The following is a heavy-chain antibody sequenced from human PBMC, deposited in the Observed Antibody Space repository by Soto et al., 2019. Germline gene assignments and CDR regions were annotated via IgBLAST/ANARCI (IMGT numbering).Heavy chain of an antibody. V-gene: IGHV3-15*01. CDR3: TTPGYDDSSGYPAD. CDR2: IKRKTDGGTT. J-gene: IGHJ4*02. Sequence: EVQLVESGGGLVKPGGSLRRSCAASGFTFSNAWMSWVRQAPGKGLEWVGSIKRKTDGGTTDYAAPLKGRFTISRDESRNTLDLQMNSLKAKAAAVYYCTTPGYDDSSGYPADWGEGILVTVAA. CDR1: GFTFSNAW. D-gene: IGHD3-22*01.